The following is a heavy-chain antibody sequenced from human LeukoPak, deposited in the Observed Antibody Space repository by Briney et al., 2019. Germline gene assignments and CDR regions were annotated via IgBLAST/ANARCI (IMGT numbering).Heavy chain of an antibody. CDR2: IVPIFDTA. Sequence: GASVKVSCKASGGTFSSYSISWGRQAPGQGLEWRGRIVPIFDTANYAQKFQGRVTITADKSTSTAYMDLSSLRSEDTAVYYCTRSPLDMTTVTAFHYAFDIWGQGTMVTVSS. D-gene: IGHD4-11*01. CDR1: GGTFSSYS. CDR3: TRSPLDMTTVTAFHYAFDI. J-gene: IGHJ3*02. V-gene: IGHV1-69*06.